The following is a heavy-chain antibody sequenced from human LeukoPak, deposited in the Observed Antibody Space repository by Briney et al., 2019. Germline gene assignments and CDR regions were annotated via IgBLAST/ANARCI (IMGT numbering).Heavy chain of an antibody. V-gene: IGHV1-2*02. D-gene: IGHD2-8*01. CDR2: INPNNGGT. Sequence: GASVKVSCKASRYTFTGYYMHWVRQAPGQGLEWMGWINPNNGGTNYAQKFQGRVTMTRDTSISTAYMELSRLRSDDTAVYYCARTLNRVRYCTNGVCYPGGFDYWGQGTLVTVSS. CDR1: RYTFTGYY. J-gene: IGHJ4*02. CDR3: ARTLNRVRYCTNGVCYPGGFDY.